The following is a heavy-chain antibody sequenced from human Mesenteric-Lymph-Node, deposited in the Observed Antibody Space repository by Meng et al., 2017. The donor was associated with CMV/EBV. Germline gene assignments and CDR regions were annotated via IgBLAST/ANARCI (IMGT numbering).Heavy chain of an antibody. Sequence: GESLKISCEASGFTFSDYGMNWVRQAPGKGLEWVSYISYSGSYTYYADSVEGRLTISRDNARNSLFLQMDSLRAEDTAVYYCARDIRGYGSGSSDYWGQGTLVTVSS. CDR1: GFTFSDYG. CDR3: ARDIRGYGSGSSDY. J-gene: IGHJ4*02. V-gene: IGHV3-21*01. D-gene: IGHD3-10*01. CDR2: ISYSGSYT.